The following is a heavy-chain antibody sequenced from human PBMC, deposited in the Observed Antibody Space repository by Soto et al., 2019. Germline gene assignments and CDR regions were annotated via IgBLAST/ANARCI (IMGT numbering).Heavy chain of an antibody. Sequence: SETLSLTCTVSGGSISSGGYYWSWIRQHPGKGLEWIGYIYYSGSTYYNPSLKSRVTISVDTSKTQFSLKLSSVTAADTAVYYCARTRGGNSHDAFDIWGQGTMVTVSS. CDR2: IYYSGST. CDR1: GGSISSGGYY. D-gene: IGHD2-21*02. J-gene: IGHJ3*02. V-gene: IGHV4-31*03. CDR3: ARTRGGNSHDAFDI.